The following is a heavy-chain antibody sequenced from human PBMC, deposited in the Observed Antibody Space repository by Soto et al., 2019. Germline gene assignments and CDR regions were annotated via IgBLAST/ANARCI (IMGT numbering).Heavy chain of an antibody. CDR2: ISHDATNK. CDR3: LRVPGYGGFTWKFEL. J-gene: IGHJ2*01. V-gene: IGHV3-30-3*01. Sequence: QVQLVESGGGVVQPGTSLRLSCAASGFTFSNYALLWVRQAPGKGLEWVAVISHDATNKYHTDSVKGRFTISRDNSMDTLYLQMHSLRIEDTAVYYCLRVPGYGGFTWKFELWGRGTLVTVS. CDR1: GFTFSNYA. D-gene: IGHD4-17*01.